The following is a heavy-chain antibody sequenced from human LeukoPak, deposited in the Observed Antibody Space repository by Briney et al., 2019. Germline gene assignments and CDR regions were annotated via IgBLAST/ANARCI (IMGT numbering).Heavy chain of an antibody. V-gene: IGHV3-23*01. J-gene: IGHJ4*02. CDR3: AKDLGYSSGWYCFDH. Sequence: GGSLRLSCAASRFTFSNYAMSWVRQAPGKGLEWVSAISGSGGSTYYADSVKGRFTISRDNSKNTLYLQMNSLRAEDTAVYYCAKDLGYSSGWYCFDHWGQGTLVTVSS. CDR1: RFTFSNYA. CDR2: ISGSGGST. D-gene: IGHD6-19*01.